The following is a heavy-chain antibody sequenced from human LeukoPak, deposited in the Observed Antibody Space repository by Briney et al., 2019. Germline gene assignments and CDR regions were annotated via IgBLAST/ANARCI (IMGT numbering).Heavy chain of an antibody. CDR1: GYTFTSYD. D-gene: IGHD2-2*01. V-gene: IGHV1-8*03. Sequence: ASVKVSCKASGYTFTSYDINWVRQATGQGLEWMGWMNPNSGNTGYAQKFQGRVTITRNTSISTAYMELSSLRSEDTAVYYCARGIVVVPAAMPWFDPWGQGTLVTVSS. CDR2: MNPNSGNT. J-gene: IGHJ5*02. CDR3: ARGIVVVPAAMPWFDP.